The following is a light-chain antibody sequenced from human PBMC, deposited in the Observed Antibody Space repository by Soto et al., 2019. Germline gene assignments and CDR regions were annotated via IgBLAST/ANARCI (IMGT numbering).Light chain of an antibody. V-gene: IGKV1-5*01. CDR1: QSISSW. CDR3: QQYNSYWT. Sequence: DIHMTHSPSTLSASLGDRVTITCRASQSISSWLAWYQQKPGKAPKLLIYDASSLESGVPSRFSGSGSGTEFTLTISRLQTDDFATYYCQQYNSYWTFGQGTKVDIK. J-gene: IGKJ1*01. CDR2: DAS.